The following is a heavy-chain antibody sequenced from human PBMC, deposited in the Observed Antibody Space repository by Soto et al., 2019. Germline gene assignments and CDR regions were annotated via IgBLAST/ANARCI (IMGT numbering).Heavy chain of an antibody. V-gene: IGHV3-7*01. D-gene: IGHD3-16*01. CDR2: INQDGSEK. CDR3: WGGVGDAF. CDR1: ESTVSRDW. Sequence: EVHLVESGGGLVQTGGSLRLSCAIFESTVSRDWMNWVRQAPGKGLEWVAHINQDGSEKYYVDSVKGRFTISRDNAKKSLYLQMTTLSPADTAMYYFWGGVGDAFWGQGTLVTVSS. J-gene: IGHJ4*02.